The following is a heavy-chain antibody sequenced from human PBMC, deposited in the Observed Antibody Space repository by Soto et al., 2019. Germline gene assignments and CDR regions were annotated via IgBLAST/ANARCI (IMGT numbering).Heavy chain of an antibody. V-gene: IGHV4-59*01. Sequence: SETLSLTCTVSGGSISSYYWSWIRQPPGKGLEWIGYIYYSGSTNYNPSLKSRVTISVDTSKNQFSLKLSSVTAADMAVYYCARADGGVYYYGMDVWGQGTTVTVSS. J-gene: IGHJ6*02. CDR2: IYYSGST. CDR3: ARADGGVYYYGMDV. D-gene: IGHD4-17*01. CDR1: GGSISSYY.